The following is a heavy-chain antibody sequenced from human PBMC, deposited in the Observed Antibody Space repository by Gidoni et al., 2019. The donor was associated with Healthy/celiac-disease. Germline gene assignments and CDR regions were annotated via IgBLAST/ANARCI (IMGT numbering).Heavy chain of an antibody. CDR1: GGSIRSGGYY. D-gene: IGHD1-26*01. J-gene: IGHJ4*02. CDR3: ARYFRGSYFVD. V-gene: IGHV4-31*03. CDR2: IYYRGST. Sequence: QVKLQESGPGLEKPPQTLSLTCSVSGGSIRSGGYYWSWLRQPPGKGLEWIRYIYYRGSTYYNPSLMSRVPISLCTSKNQFSLKLSSVTAAHTAVYYCARYFRGSYFVDWGPGTLVTVSS.